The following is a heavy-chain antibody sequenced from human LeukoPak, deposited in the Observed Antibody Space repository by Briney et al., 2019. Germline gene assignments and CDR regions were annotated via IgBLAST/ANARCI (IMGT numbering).Heavy chain of an antibody. CDR1: GFTFSDHY. CDR2: ITSSGSIT. V-gene: IGHV3-11*01. Sequence: PGGSLRLSCTDSGFTFSDHYMSWFRLSPGKGLEWLSYITSSGSITDYADSVKGRFTISRDNAKNTMFLQMNSLRPEDTAVYYCARDPDYGDPEWGQGTLVTVSS. CDR3: ARDPDYGDPE. J-gene: IGHJ4*02. D-gene: IGHD4-17*01.